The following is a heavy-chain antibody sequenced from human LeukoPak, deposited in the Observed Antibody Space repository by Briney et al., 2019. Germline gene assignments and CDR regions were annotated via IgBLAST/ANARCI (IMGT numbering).Heavy chain of an antibody. CDR2: INPNSGGT. CDR1: GFTFTGYY. Sequence: GGSVKVSCKASGFTFTGYYMHWVRQAPGQGLEWVGWINPNSGGTNYAHKFQGMVTMTRDTSISTAYMELSRLRSDDTAVYYCARDVRDDFWSGYYSPNYFDDWGQGTLVTVSS. V-gene: IGHV1-2*02. D-gene: IGHD3-3*01. CDR3: ARDVRDDFWSGYYSPNYFDD. J-gene: IGHJ4*02.